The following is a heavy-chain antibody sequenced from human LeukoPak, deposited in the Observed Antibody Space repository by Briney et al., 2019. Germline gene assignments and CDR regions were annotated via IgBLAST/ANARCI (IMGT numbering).Heavy chain of an antibody. V-gene: IGHV4-30-2*01. J-gene: IGHJ6*03. Sequence: SQTLSLTCTVSGGSISSGGYYWSWIRQPPGKGLEWIGYIYHSGSTYYNPSLKSRVTISVDRSKNQFSLKLSSVTAADTAVYYCARENEVDTAMVLGFYYYYMDVWGKGTTVTVSS. D-gene: IGHD5-18*01. CDR2: IYHSGST. CDR1: GGSISSGGYY. CDR3: ARENEVDTAMVLGFYYYYMDV.